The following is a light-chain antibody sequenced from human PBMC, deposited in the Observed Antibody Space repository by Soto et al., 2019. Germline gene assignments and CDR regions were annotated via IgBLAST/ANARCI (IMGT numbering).Light chain of an antibody. Sequence: EIVLTHSPVTLSLSPGERATLSFRASQSVSSSYLAWYQQKPGQAPRLLIYGASSRATGIPDRFSGSGSGTDFTLTISRLEPEDFAVYYCQQYGSSPWTFGQGTKGDIK. J-gene: IGKJ1*01. CDR1: QSVSSSY. CDR3: QQYGSSPWT. CDR2: GAS. V-gene: IGKV3-20*01.